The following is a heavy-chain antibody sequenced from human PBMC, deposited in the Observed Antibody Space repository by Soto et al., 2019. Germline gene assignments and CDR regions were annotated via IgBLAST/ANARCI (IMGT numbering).Heavy chain of an antibody. Sequence: QVQLVQSGPEVKKPGASVKVSCEASGYTFTTSGISWVRQAPGQGLEWMGWISTYNGDTNSAQKFQGRVTMTADTSXXTVYMGLMSLKSDDTAVYYCARQGSWPYYCYGLDVWGQGTTVTVSS. V-gene: IGHV1-18*01. CDR1: GYTFTTSG. CDR2: ISTYNGDT. J-gene: IGHJ6*01. CDR3: ARQGSWPYYCYGLDV. D-gene: IGHD1-26*01.